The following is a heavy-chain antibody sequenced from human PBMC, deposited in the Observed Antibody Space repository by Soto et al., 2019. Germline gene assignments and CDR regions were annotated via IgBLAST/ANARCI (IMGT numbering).Heavy chain of an antibody. V-gene: IGHV3-7*01. CDR3: AKGGYTSYSSSLDY. Sequence: GGSLRLSCAASGFTFSSYWMSWVRQAPGRGLEWVANIKQDGSEKYYVDSVKGRFTIFRDNSKKTLYLQMNSLRVEDTAVYYCAKGGYTSYSSSLDYWGQGTPVTVSS. CDR2: IKQDGSEK. D-gene: IGHD6-13*01. CDR1: GFTFSSYW. J-gene: IGHJ4*02.